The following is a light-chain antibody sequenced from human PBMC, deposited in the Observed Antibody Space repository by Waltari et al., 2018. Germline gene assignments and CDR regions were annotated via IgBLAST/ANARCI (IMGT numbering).Light chain of an antibody. V-gene: IGKV1-5*03. Sequence: DVQMTQSPSTLSAFLGDRVTITCRASQSISVWLAWYQQKPGKAPKLLISKASTLQGGVPSRFSGSVSGTEFSLTIRSLQPDDFGTYYCQQYDDYIPLTFGGGTKVEIK. CDR1: QSISVW. J-gene: IGKJ4*01. CDR2: KAS. CDR3: QQYDDYIPLT.